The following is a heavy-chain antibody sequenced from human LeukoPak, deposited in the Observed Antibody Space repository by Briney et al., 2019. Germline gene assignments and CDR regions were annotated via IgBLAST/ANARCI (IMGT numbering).Heavy chain of an antibody. V-gene: IGHV3-23*01. D-gene: IGHD5-18*01. CDR2: ISGSGAST. J-gene: IGHJ3*02. Sequence: GGSLRLSCAASGFTFTSYAMSWVRQAPGKGLEWVSAISGSGASTYFADSVKGGFTISRDNSKKTLYLQMNSLRAEDTAVYYCGKARGSYGINDAFDIWGQGTMVTASS. CDR3: GKARGSYGINDAFDI. CDR1: GFTFTSYA.